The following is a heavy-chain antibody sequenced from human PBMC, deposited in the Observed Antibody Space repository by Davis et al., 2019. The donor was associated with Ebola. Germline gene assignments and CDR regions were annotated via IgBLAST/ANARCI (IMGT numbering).Heavy chain of an antibody. CDR2: INAGNGNT. Sequence: ASVKVSCKASGYTFTSYAMHWVRQAPGQRLEWMGWINAGNGNTKYSQKFQGRVTITRDTSASTAYMELSSLRSEDTAVYYCARDRLTMVRGEYYYYGMDVWGLGTTVTVSS. CDR3: ARDRLTMVRGEYYYYGMDV. D-gene: IGHD3-10*01. CDR1: GYTFTSYA. V-gene: IGHV1-3*01. J-gene: IGHJ6*02.